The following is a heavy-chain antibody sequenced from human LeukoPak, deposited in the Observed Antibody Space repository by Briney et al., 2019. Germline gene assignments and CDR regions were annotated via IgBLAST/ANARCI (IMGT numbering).Heavy chain of an antibody. CDR3: ARSLAGGSYSYYYYYYGMDV. CDR2: INPNSGGT. J-gene: IGHJ6*02. Sequence: ASVKFSCKASGYTFTGYYMHWVRQAPGQGLEWMGWINPNSGGTNYAQKFQGRVTMTRDTSISTAYMELSRLRSDDTAVYYCARSLAGGSYSYYYYYYGMDVWGQGTTVTVSS. CDR1: GYTFTGYY. V-gene: IGHV1-2*02. D-gene: IGHD1-26*01.